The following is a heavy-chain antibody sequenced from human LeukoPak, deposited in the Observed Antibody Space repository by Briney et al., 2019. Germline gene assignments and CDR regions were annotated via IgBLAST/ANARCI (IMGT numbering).Heavy chain of an antibody. J-gene: IGHJ6*03. CDR3: AKGLHMDV. D-gene: IGHD2-15*01. V-gene: IGHV3-33*06. CDR1: GFIFSSYA. CDR2: IWYDGSDK. Sequence: PGRSLRLSCAAPGFIFSSYAMHWVRQAPGKGLEWVALIWYDGSDKYHADSVKGRFTISRDNSKNTLYLQMNSLRVEDIAVYYCAKGLHMDVWGKGTTVTVSS.